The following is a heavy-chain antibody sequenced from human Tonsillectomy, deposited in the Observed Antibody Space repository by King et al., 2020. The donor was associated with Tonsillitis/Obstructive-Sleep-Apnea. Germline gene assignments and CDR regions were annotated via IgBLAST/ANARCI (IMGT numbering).Heavy chain of an antibody. CDR3: ARVGFGVVIPHCMDV. CDR2: IKQDGREK. D-gene: IGHD3-3*01. Sequence: VQLVESGGGLVQPGGSLRLSCAASGFTFSFYWMTWVRQAPGKGLEWVANIKQDGREKYYVDSVKGRFTISRDNAKNSLYLQMSSLRAEDTAVYYCARVGFGVVIPHCMDVWGQGTTVTVSS. J-gene: IGHJ6*02. CDR1: GFTFSFYW. V-gene: IGHV3-7*03.